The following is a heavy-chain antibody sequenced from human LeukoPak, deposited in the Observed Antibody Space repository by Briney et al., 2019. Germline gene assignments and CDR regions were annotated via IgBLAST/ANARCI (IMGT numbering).Heavy chain of an antibody. CDR2: IYSGGST. V-gene: IGHV3-66*01. D-gene: IGHD3-10*01. Sequence: PGGSLRLSCAASGFTVSSNYMSWVRQAPGEGLEWVSVIYSGGSTYYADSVKGRFTISRDNAKNSLYLQMNSLRAEDTAVYYCARVPGGYYYGSGRRYYFDYWGQGTLVTVSS. CDR3: ARVPGGYYYGSGRRYYFDY. J-gene: IGHJ4*02. CDR1: GFTVSSNY.